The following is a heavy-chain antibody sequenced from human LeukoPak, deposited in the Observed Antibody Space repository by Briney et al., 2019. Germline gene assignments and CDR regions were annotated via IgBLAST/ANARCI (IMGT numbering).Heavy chain of an antibody. V-gene: IGHV3-21*01. CDR3: ARLTVLRSYRLRGGWFDP. Sequence: GGSLTLSCAASGFTFSSYSMNCVRQHPGNGLEWVSSISSSSSYIYYAASVKGPFTISRHNAKNSLYLQMNSLRAEDTAVYYCARLTVLRSYRLRGGWFDPWGQGTLVSVSS. D-gene: IGHD3-3*01. CDR1: GFTFSSYS. CDR2: ISSSSSYI. J-gene: IGHJ5*02.